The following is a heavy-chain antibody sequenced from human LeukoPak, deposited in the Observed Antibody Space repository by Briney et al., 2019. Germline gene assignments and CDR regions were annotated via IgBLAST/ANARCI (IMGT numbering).Heavy chain of an antibody. CDR1: SGSISSSSYY. J-gene: IGHJ4*02. Sequence: SETLSLTCTVSSGSISSSSYYWGWVRQPPGEGLEWIGNIYYSGSTYYNPSLKGRFTISVDTSQSQFSLRLTSVTAADKAVYYCARYDSGGFYRNFDYWGQGNLVTVSS. D-gene: IGHD3-22*01. CDR3: ARYDSGGFYRNFDY. CDR2: IYYSGST. V-gene: IGHV4-39*01.